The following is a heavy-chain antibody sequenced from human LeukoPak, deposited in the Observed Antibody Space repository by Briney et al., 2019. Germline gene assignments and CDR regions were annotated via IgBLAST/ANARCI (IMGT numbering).Heavy chain of an antibody. Sequence: GASVKVSCKASGYTFTSYDINWVRQATGRGPEWMGWMIPHSGDTGYAQKFQGRVTMTRNTSINTAYMELNSLRSDDTAVYYCTRGRDVNNFNYWGQGTLVTVSS. V-gene: IGHV1-8*01. CDR1: GYTFTSYD. CDR2: MIPHSGDT. J-gene: IGHJ4*02. CDR3: TRGRDVNNFNY. D-gene: IGHD5-24*01.